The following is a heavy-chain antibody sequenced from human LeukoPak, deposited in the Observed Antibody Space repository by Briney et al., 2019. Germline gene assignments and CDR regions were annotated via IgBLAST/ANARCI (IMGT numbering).Heavy chain of an antibody. CDR1: GFTFSSYG. Sequence: GRSLRLSCAASGFTFSSYGMHWVRQAPGKGLEWVSSISSSSSYIYYADSVKGRFTISRDNAKNSLYLQMNSLRAEDTAVYYCISFVGSPNAFDIWGQGTMVTVSS. V-gene: IGHV3-21*01. CDR3: ISFVGSPNAFDI. CDR2: ISSSSSYI. J-gene: IGHJ3*02. D-gene: IGHD1-26*01.